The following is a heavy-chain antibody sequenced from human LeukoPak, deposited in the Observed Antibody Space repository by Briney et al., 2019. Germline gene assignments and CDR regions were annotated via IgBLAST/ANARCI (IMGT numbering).Heavy chain of an antibody. CDR3: ARAGVAAGQYFQH. D-gene: IGHD6-13*01. V-gene: IGHV4-31*03. Sequence: PSETLSLTCTVSGGSISSGGSYWSWIRQHPGKGLEWIGYIYYSGSTYYNPSLKSRVTISVDTSKNQFSLKLSSVTAADTAVYYCARAGVAAGQYFQHWGQGTLVTVSS. CDR2: IYYSGST. J-gene: IGHJ1*01. CDR1: GGSISSGGSY.